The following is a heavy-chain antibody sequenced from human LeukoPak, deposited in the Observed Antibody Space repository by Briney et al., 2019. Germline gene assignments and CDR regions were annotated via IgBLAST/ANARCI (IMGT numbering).Heavy chain of an antibody. J-gene: IGHJ6*03. D-gene: IGHD3-22*01. Sequence: PSETLSLTCAVSGGSFSGYYWSWIRQPPGKGLEWVGEINLSGNTNYNPSLKSRVTISVDTSKNQFSLNLTSVTAADTAVYYCAMVEPKSSYSYYYYMDVWGKGTTVTVSS. CDR1: GGSFSGYY. CDR3: AMVEPKSSYSYYYYMDV. CDR2: INLSGNT. V-gene: IGHV4-34*01.